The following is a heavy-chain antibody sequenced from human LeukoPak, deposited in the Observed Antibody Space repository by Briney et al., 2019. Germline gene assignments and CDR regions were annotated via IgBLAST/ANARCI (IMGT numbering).Heavy chain of an antibody. D-gene: IGHD2/OR15-2a*01. J-gene: IGHJ4*02. Sequence: GGSLRLSCAASGFTFSSYSMNWVRQAPGKGLEWVSSISSSSSYIYYADSVKGRFTISRDNAKNSLYLQMNSLRAEDTAVYYCARGTLSSRTWPFDYWGQGTLVTVSS. V-gene: IGHV3-21*01. CDR3: ARGTLSSRTWPFDY. CDR1: GFTFSSYS. CDR2: ISSSSSYI.